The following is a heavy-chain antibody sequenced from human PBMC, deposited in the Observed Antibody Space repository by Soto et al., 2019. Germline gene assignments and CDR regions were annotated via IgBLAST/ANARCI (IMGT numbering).Heavy chain of an antibody. V-gene: IGHV3-33*01. J-gene: IGHJ6*03. D-gene: IGHD2-2*01. CDR1: GFTFSSYG. Sequence: QVQLVESGGGVVQPGRSLRLSCAASGFTFSSYGMHWVRQAPGKGLERVAVIWYDGSNKYYADSVKGRFTISRDNSKNTLYLQMNSLRAEDTAVYYGARGIVVVPAAVYYYYYMDVWGKGTTVTVSS. CDR3: ARGIVVVPAAVYYYYYMDV. CDR2: IWYDGSNK.